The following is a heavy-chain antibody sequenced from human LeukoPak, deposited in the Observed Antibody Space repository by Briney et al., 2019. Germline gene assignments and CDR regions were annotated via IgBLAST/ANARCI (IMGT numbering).Heavy chain of an antibody. CDR3: ARGLVIVDFDY. D-gene: IGHD3-9*01. CDR1: GFTFSSYW. Sequence: GGSLRLSCAASGFTFSSYWMSWVRQAPGKGLKWVANIKHDGSEKYYVDSVKGRFTISRDNAKNSLYLQMNSLRAEDTAVYYCARGLVIVDFDYWGQGTLVTVSS. CDR2: IKHDGSEK. V-gene: IGHV3-7*01. J-gene: IGHJ4*02.